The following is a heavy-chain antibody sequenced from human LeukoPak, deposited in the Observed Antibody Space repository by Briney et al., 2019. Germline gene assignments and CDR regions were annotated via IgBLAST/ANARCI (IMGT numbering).Heavy chain of an antibody. CDR2: ISSSSSYI. Sequence: GGSLRLSCAASGFTFSSYSMNWVRQAPGKGLEWVSSISSSSSYIYYADSVKGRFTISRDNAKNSLYLQMNSLRAEDTAVYYCARGDYYDSSGYYYPGGDDAFDIWGQGTMVTVSS. V-gene: IGHV3-21*01. D-gene: IGHD3-22*01. J-gene: IGHJ3*02. CDR1: GFTFSSYS. CDR3: ARGDYYDSSGYYYPGGDDAFDI.